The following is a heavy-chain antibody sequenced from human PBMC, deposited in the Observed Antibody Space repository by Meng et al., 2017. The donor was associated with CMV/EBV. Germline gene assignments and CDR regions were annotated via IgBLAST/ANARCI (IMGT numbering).Heavy chain of an antibody. CDR2: ISSSSSYI. Sequence: GGSLRLSCAASGFTFSSYSMNLVRQAPGKGLEWVSSISSSSSYIYYADSVKGRFTISRDNAKNSLYLQMDSLRDEDTATYYCARVANGDNFFDYWGQGTVVTVSS. V-gene: IGHV3-21*01. J-gene: IGHJ4*01. CDR3: ARVANGDNFFDY. CDR1: GFTFSSYS.